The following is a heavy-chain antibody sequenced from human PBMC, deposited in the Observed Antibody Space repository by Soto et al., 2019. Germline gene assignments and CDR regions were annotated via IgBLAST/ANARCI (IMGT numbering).Heavy chain of an antibody. J-gene: IGHJ4*02. CDR2: IHFRGTT. D-gene: IGHD4-17*01. CDR3: ATYDFSDFYFDQ. V-gene: IGHV4-31*03. Sequence: TRSLGCRGSTESIISGRHYLGWNRQPPGKGLELIGNIHFRGTTYYNPSIESRLSISIDTSKNQFSLRLTSVTAADTAVYFCATYDFSDFYFDQWGQGTLVTVSA. CDR1: TESIISGRHY.